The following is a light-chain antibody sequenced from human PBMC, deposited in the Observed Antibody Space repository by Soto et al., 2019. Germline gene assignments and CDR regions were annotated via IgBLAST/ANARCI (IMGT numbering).Light chain of an antibody. J-gene: IGKJ1*01. CDR3: QQYGSSPWT. CDR1: QSVSSSY. CDR2: GAS. Sequence: EIVLTQSPGTLSLSPGERATLSCRASQSVSSSYLAWYQQKPGQAPRPLIYGASSRAIGIPDRFSGSGSGTDFTLTISRLEPVDFAVYYRQQYGSSPWTFGQGT. V-gene: IGKV3-20*01.